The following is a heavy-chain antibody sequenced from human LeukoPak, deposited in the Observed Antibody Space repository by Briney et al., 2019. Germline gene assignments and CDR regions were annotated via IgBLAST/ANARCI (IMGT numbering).Heavy chain of an antibody. J-gene: IGHJ4*02. V-gene: IGHV1-2*02. CDR1: GYTFTGYY. CDR3: AGAGYSGNCYYYFDF. CDR2: INPDSGGT. Sequence: GASVKVSCKASGYTFTGYYMHWVRQAPGQGLEWVGWINPDSGGTNYAQKFQGRVTMTRDTSTSTVYMQLSRLRSDDTAVYYCAGAGYSGNCYYYFDFWGQGTLATVSS. D-gene: IGHD1-26*01.